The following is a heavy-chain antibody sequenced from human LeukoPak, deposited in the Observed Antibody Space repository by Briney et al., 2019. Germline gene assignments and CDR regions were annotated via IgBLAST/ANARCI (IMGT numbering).Heavy chain of an antibody. CDR1: GGTFSSYA. V-gene: IGHV1-69*01. D-gene: IGHD3-9*01. J-gene: IGHJ4*02. CDR2: IIPIFGTA. CDR3: ARTYYDILTGPLYFDY. Sequence: SVKVSCKASGGTFSSYAISWVRQAPGQGLEWMGGIIPIFGTANYAQKFQGRVTITADESTSTAYMELSSLRSEDTAVYYCARTYYDILTGPLYFDYWGQGTLVTVSS.